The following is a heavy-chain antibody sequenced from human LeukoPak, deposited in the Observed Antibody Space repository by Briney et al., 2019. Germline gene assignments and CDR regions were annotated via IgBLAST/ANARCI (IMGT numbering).Heavy chain of an antibody. V-gene: IGHV1-18*01. Sequence: GGSVRVSCTASGYTFTSYGISWVRQAPGKGLEWMGWISAYNGNTNYAQKLQSRVTMTTDTSTSTAYMELRSLRSDDTAGYYCASSLRHGSGSRGINWFDPWGQGTLVTVSS. J-gene: IGHJ5*02. CDR2: ISAYNGNT. D-gene: IGHD3-10*01. CDR1: GYTFTSYG. CDR3: ASSLRHGSGSRGINWFDP.